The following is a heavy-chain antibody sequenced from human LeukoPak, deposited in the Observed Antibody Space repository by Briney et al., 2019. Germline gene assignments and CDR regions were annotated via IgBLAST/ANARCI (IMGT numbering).Heavy chain of an antibody. CDR1: GGSLSGNY. J-gene: IGHJ6*03. V-gene: IGHV4-34*01. CDR3: ARAPTVEWLSTYIDV. Sequence: SETLSLTCGVYGGSLSGNYWSWSRQSPGKGLEWIGETNHGGITDYNPSLKSRVIISVDTSKNQVSLTLSSVTAADTAVYYCARAPTVEWLSTYIDVWGKGTTVTVSS. D-gene: IGHD3-3*01. CDR2: TNHGGIT.